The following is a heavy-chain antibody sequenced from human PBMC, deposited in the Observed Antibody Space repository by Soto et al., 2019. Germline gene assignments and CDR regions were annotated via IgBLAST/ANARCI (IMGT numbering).Heavy chain of an antibody. V-gene: IGHV3-9*02. CDR2: IHWNNGAT. D-gene: IGHD3-16*01. Sequence: GGSLRLSCVASAFSSHHHAIHWVLQGPGKGLEWVSGIHWNNGATGYADSVKGRFTIFKDNVKNSVYLQMNSLRTDDTAFYYCTEDILPGGADVWGQGTTVTVSS. J-gene: IGHJ6*02. CDR1: AFSSHHHA. CDR3: TEDILPGGADV.